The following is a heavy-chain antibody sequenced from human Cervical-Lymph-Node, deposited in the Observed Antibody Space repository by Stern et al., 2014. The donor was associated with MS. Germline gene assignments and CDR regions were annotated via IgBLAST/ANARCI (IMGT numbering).Heavy chain of an antibody. D-gene: IGHD6-19*01. Sequence: VQLVESGGGVVQPGRSLRLSCAASGFTFSSYGMHWVRQAPGKGLEWVAVIWYDGSKKFYADSVKGRFTISRDNSKNTLYLQMNSLRAEDTAVYYCARAVAGREGAFDIWGQGTMVTVSS. CDR2: IWYDGSKK. V-gene: IGHV3-33*01. J-gene: IGHJ3*02. CDR3: ARAVAGREGAFDI. CDR1: GFTFSSYG.